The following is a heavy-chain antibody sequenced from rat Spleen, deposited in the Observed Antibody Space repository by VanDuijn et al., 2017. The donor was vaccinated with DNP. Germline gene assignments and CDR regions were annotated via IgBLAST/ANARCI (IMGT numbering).Heavy chain of an antibody. CDR1: GYSITSTY. D-gene: IGHD1-5*01. CDR3: ARWNIGTSTLDY. CDR2: ISYSGST. J-gene: IGHJ2*01. Sequence: EVQLQESGPGLVKPSQSLSLTCSVTGYSITSTYWGWIRKFPGNKMEWVGHISYSGSTSYNPSLKSRISITRDTSKNQFFLQLSSVTTEDTATYYCARWNIGTSTLDYWGQGVMVTVSS. V-gene: IGHV3-1*01.